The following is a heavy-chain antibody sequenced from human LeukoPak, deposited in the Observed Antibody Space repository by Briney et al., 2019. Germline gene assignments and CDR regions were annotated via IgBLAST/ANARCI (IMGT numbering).Heavy chain of an antibody. J-gene: IGHJ6*03. CDR3: AKVLGEVVPATHPGAYYYYYMDV. CDR1: GFTFNTYA. CDR2: ISYDGSDK. Sequence: PGRSLRLSCEASGFTFNTYAMHWVRQPPGKGLEWVALISYDGSDKIYTDSVKGRFTISRDNSESTLYLQMNSLRAEDTAVYYCAKVLGEVVPATHPGAYYYYYMDVWGKGTTVTVSS. V-gene: IGHV3-30*18. D-gene: IGHD2-2*01.